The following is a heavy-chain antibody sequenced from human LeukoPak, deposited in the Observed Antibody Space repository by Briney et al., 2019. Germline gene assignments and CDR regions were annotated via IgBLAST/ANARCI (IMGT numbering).Heavy chain of an antibody. V-gene: IGHV6-1*01. CDR2: TYYRSKWYN. Sequence: SQTLSLTCAISGDSVSSNSAAWNWIRQSPSRGLEWRGRTYYRSKWYNDDALSVKSRITINPDTSKNQFSLQLNSATPEDTAVYYCARNGENLSGTYSAVRFDYWGQGILVTVSS. D-gene: IGHD1-26*01. J-gene: IGHJ4*02. CDR1: GDSVSSNSAA. CDR3: ARNGENLSGTYSAVRFDY.